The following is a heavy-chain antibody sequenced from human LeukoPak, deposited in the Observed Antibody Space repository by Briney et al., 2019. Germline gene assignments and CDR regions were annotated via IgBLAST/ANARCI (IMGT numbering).Heavy chain of an antibody. CDR1: GGSISSTRYY. V-gene: IGHV4-39*01. J-gene: IGHJ5*02. CDR3: ARGWQQHLVRGVDWFDP. CDR2: IYYSGST. Sequence: SETLSLTCTVSGGSISSTRYYWGWIRQPPGKGLEWIGSIYYSGSTYYNPSLKSRVTMSVDRSKNQFSLKLSSVTAADTAVYYCARGWQQHLVRGVDWFDPWGQGILVTVSS. D-gene: IGHD6-13*01.